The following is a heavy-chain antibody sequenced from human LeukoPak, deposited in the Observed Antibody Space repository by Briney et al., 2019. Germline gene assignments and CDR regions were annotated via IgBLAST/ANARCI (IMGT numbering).Heavy chain of an antibody. CDR3: AKSLGPAGNQWLVHYYYYYGMDV. CDR2: ISYDGSNK. J-gene: IGHJ6*02. Sequence: GGSLRLSCAASGFTFSSYGMHWVRQAPGKGLEWVAVISYDGSNKYYADSVKGRFTISRGNSKNTLYLQMNSLRAEDTAVYYCAKSLGPAGNQWLVHYYYYYGMDVWGQGTTVTVSS. CDR1: GFTFSSYG. V-gene: IGHV3-30*18. D-gene: IGHD6-19*01.